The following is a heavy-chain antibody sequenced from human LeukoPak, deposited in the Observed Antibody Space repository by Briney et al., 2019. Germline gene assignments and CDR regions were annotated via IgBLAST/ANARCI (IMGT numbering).Heavy chain of an antibody. Sequence: PGGCLRLSCTASGFVYTAFWMSWVRQVPGKGLEWVANIKQDGSEKYYVDSVSGRFTISRDNTKNTLFLQMDNLRADDTAVYYCARESVRRISMRAKGYFDYWGRGTRVTVSS. V-gene: IGHV3-7*01. CDR1: GFVYTAFW. CDR2: IKQDGSEK. CDR3: ARESVRRISMRAKGYFDY. J-gene: IGHJ4*02. D-gene: IGHD3-22*01.